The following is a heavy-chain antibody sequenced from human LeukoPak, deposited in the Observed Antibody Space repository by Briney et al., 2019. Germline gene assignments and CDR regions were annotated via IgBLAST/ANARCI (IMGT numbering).Heavy chain of an antibody. Sequence: TLSLTCAVSGGSISSGGYSWSWIRQPPGKGLEWIGYIYQSGSTYYNPSLKSRVTISVDRSKDQFSLKLSSVTAADTAVYYCARGQGEPRGSYVHAAFDYWGQGTLVTVSS. CDR2: IYQSGST. V-gene: IGHV4-30-2*01. D-gene: IGHD5-18*01. CDR3: ARGQGEPRGSYVHAAFDY. CDR1: GGSISSGGYS. J-gene: IGHJ4*02.